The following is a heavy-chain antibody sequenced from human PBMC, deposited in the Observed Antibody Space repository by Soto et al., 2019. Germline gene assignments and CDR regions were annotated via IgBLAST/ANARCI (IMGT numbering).Heavy chain of an antibody. J-gene: IGHJ4*02. CDR2: INHSGST. Sequence: SETLSLTCAVYGGSFSGYYWSWIRQPPGKGLEWIGEINHSGSTNYNPSLKSRVTISVDTSKNQFSLKLSSVTAADTAVYYCARGQFWRSSFDYWGQGTLVTVS. V-gene: IGHV4-34*01. CDR3: ARGQFWRSSFDY. CDR1: GGSFSGYY. D-gene: IGHD6-13*01.